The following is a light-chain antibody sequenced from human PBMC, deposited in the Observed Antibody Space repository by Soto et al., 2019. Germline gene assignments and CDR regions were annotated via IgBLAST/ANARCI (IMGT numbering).Light chain of an antibody. V-gene: IGKV1-39*01. CDR1: QYIGDF. CDR2: GAS. J-gene: IGKJ1*01. CDR3: QQRET. Sequence: DIQMTQSPSSLSASVGDRVAITCRASQYIGDFLNWYQQTPGKAPKLLIFGASNLHIGVPSRFSGSGSGTEFTLTINSLQPEDFATYYCQQRETFGQGTKVDIK.